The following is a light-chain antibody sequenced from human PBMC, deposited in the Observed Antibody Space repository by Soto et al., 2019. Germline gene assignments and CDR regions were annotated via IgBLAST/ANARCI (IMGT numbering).Light chain of an antibody. V-gene: IGKV3-11*01. Sequence: ELVLTQSQATMSLSPGERATLSCRASQSVSSFLAWYQQKPCQAPMLLLYDASNKATSIPARFSGSGSGTDLTLQINGLEPADFAVNYSQQRSDWPHIFGGATKLEIK. CDR2: DAS. CDR1: QSVSSF. J-gene: IGKJ4*01. CDR3: QQRSDWPHI.